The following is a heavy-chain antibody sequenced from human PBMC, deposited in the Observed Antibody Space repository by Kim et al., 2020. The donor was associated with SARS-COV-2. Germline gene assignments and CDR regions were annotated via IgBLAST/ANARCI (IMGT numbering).Heavy chain of an antibody. CDR3: ARAASVAGRDYGMDV. J-gene: IGHJ6*02. D-gene: IGHD6-6*01. V-gene: IGHV3-9*01. CDR1: GFTFDDYA. CDR2: ISWNSGTI. Sequence: GGSLRLSCAASGFTFDDYAMHWVRQAPGKGLKWVSGISWNSGTIGYADSVKGRFTISRDNAKNSLYLQMNSLRTEDTALYYCARAASVAGRDYGMDVWGQGTTVTVSS.